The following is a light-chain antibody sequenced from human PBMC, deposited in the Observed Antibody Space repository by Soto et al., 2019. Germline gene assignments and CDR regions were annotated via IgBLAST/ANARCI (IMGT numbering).Light chain of an antibody. V-gene: IGLV1-40*01. CDR1: SSNLGAGYD. CDR2: GNR. Sequence: QAVVTQPPSVSGAPGQRVTISCTGTSSNLGAGYDVHWYQQLPGAAPKLVIFGNRNRPSGVPERFSGSKSGTSASLAITGLQADDEDDYYCQAYDYSLTASVFGGGTQLTVL. J-gene: IGLJ3*02. CDR3: QAYDYSLTASV.